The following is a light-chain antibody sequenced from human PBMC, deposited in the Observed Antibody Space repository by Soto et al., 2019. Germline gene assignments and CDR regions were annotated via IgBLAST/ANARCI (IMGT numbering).Light chain of an antibody. CDR2: EGN. J-gene: IGLJ1*01. CDR3: CSYAGTNTFV. V-gene: IGLV2-23*01. Sequence: QSALTQPASVSGSPGQSITISCTGTSSDVGSYNIVSWYQQHPGKAPKLMIYEGNKRPSGVSNRFSGSKSANTASLTISGLQTEDEADYYCCSYAGTNTFVFGTGTKVTVL. CDR1: SSDVGSYNI.